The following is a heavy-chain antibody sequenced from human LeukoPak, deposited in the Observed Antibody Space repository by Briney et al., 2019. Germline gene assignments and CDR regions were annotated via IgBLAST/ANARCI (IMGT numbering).Heavy chain of an antibody. V-gene: IGHV3-33*01. D-gene: IGHD6-13*01. CDR3: ARGSPIAAAGYYFDY. CDR1: GFXFSSYG. Sequence: PGGSLRLSCAASGFXFSSYGIHWVRQAPGKGLEWVAVIWFDGSNKYYADSVKGRFTISRDNSKNTLYLQMNSLRAEDTAVYYCARGSPIAAAGYYFDYWGQGTLVTVSS. CDR2: IWFDGSNK. J-gene: IGHJ4*02.